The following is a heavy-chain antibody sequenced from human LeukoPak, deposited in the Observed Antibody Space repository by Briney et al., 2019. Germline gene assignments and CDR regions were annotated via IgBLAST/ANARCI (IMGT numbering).Heavy chain of an antibody. CDR2: INPNSGGT. Sequence: GASVKVSCKASGYTFTGYYMHWVRQAPGQGLEWMGWINPNSGGTNYAQKFQGRVTMTRDTSISTAYMELSRLRSDDTAVYYCASATQWAPGHFDYWGQGTLVTVSS. V-gene: IGHV1-2*02. CDR3: ASATQWAPGHFDY. D-gene: IGHD1-26*01. CDR1: GYTFTGYY. J-gene: IGHJ4*02.